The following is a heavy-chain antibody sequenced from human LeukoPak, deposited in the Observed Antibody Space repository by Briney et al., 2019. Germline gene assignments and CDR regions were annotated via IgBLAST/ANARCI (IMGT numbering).Heavy chain of an antibody. V-gene: IGHV3-23*01. D-gene: IGHD1-26*01. CDR3: AGGSGSYPDEDNWFDP. J-gene: IGHJ5*02. CDR1: GFTFSSYG. Sequence: PGGSLRLSCAASGFTFSSYGMSWVRQAPGKGLEWVSAISGSGGSTYYADSVKGRFTISRDNSKNTLYLQMNSLRAEDTAVYYCAGGSGSYPDEDNWFDPWGQGTLVTVSS. CDR2: ISGSGGST.